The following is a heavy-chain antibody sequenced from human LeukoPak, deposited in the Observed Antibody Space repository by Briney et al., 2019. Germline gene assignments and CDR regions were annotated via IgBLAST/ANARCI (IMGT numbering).Heavy chain of an antibody. Sequence: GGSLRLSCEASGFTFSSFAMGWVRQAPGRGLEWVSTLSSGGGSSYYADSVKGRFTISRDNSKNTLSLQVDSLRAGDTAIYYCAKAIRSGYYGYYYYYMDVWGKGTTVTVSS. CDR1: GFTFSSFA. D-gene: IGHD3-3*01. J-gene: IGHJ6*03. CDR3: AKAIRSGYYGYYYYYMDV. V-gene: IGHV3-23*01. CDR2: LSSGGGSS.